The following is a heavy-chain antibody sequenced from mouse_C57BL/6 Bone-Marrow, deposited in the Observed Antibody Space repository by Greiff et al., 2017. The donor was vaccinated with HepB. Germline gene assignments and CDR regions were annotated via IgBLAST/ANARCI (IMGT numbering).Heavy chain of an antibody. CDR3: ARAVTTVVATKWYFDV. Sequence: EVQLVESGGGLVKPGGSLKLSCAASGFTFSSYAMSWVRQTPEKRLEWVATISDGGSYTYYPDNVKGRFTISRDNAKNNQYLQMSHLKSEDTAMYYCARAVTTVVATKWYFDVWGTGTTVTVSS. D-gene: IGHD1-1*01. CDR1: GFTFSSYA. J-gene: IGHJ1*03. V-gene: IGHV5-4*01. CDR2: ISDGGSYT.